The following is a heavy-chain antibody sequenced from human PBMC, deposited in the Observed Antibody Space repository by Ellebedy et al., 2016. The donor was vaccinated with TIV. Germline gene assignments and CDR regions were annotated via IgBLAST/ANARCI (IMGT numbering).Heavy chain of an antibody. CDR2: VSDSGGGT. D-gene: IGHD3-10*01. CDR1: GLTFSSHA. Sequence: PGGSLRLSCAASGLTFSSHAMGWVRQAPGKGLEWVSTVSDSGGGTYYADSVKGRFTISRDNSKNTLNVQMNSLRVEDTAVYYCAKDSGRSGWYFDLWGRGTLVTVSS. J-gene: IGHJ2*01. V-gene: IGHV3-23*01. CDR3: AKDSGRSGWYFDL.